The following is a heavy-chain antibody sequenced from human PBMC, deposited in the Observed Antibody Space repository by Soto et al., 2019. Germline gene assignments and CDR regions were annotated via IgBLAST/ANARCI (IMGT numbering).Heavy chain of an antibody. D-gene: IGHD3-3*01. CDR1: GYTFTSYG. Sequence: ASVKVSCEASGYTFTSYGISCVRQAPGQGLEWMGWISAYNGDTNYAQKLQGRVTMTTDTSTSTAYMELRSLRSDNTAVYYCARGVVTYDFWSGYHSSPEENFDYWGQGTLVTVSS. J-gene: IGHJ4*02. CDR2: ISAYNGDT. CDR3: ARGVVTYDFWSGYHSSPEENFDY. V-gene: IGHV1-18*01.